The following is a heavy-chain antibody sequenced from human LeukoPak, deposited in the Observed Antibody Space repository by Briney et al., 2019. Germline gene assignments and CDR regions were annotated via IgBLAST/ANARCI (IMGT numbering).Heavy chain of an antibody. D-gene: IGHD1-26*01. J-gene: IGHJ3*02. CDR2: FDPEDSET. Sequence: ASVKVSCKVSGYTLTELSMHWVRQAPGKGLEWMGGFDPEDSETIYAQKFQGRVTMTEETSTDTAYMELSSLRSEDTAVYYCATTLLGVVGARGAFDICGEGTMVTVSS. V-gene: IGHV1-24*01. CDR3: ATTLLGVVGARGAFDI. CDR1: GYTLTELS.